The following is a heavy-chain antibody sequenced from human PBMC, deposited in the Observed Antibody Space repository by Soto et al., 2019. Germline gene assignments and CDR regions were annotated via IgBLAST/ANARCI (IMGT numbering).Heavy chain of an antibody. Sequence: PGESLKISCQGSGYSFTSYWIGWVRQMPGKGLEWRGIIYLGDSDTRYSPSFQGQVTISADKSISTAYLQWSSLKASDTAMYYCARQTYCSSTSCYTVDSWGQGTLVTVSS. CDR3: ARQTYCSSTSCYTVDS. CDR1: GYSFTSYW. CDR2: IYLGDSDT. J-gene: IGHJ4*02. D-gene: IGHD2-2*02. V-gene: IGHV5-51*01.